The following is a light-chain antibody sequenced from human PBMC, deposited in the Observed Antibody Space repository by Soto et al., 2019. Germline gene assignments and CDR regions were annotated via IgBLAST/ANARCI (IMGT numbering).Light chain of an antibody. CDR3: QQYNLGPWT. J-gene: IGKJ1*01. CDR2: GAS. Sequence: EIVMTQSPATLSVSPGERATLSCRARQSVSSNLAWYQQKPGQAPRLLIYGASTRATGIAARFSGSGSGTEFTLTISSLQSADFAVYYCQQYNLGPWTFGQETKVEIK. V-gene: IGKV3-15*01. CDR1: QSVSSN.